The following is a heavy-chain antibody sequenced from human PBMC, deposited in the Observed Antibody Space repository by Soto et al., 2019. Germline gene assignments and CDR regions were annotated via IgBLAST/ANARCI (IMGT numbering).Heavy chain of an antibody. CDR2: ISGSGGST. CDR3: AKDGRNIAARPWFDY. D-gene: IGHD6-6*01. CDR1: GFTFSSYA. J-gene: IGHJ4*02. Sequence: EVQLLESGGGLVQPGASLRLSCAASGFTFSSYAMRWVRQAPGKWLEWVSAISGSGGSTYYADSVKGRFTISRDNSKNTLYLQRNSLTAEDRAVYYCAKDGRNIAARPWFDYWGQGTLVPVSS. V-gene: IGHV3-23*01.